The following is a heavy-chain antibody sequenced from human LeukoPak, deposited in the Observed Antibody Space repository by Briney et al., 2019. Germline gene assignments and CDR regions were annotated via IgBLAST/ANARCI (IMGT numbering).Heavy chain of an antibody. D-gene: IGHD3-10*01. CDR3: ARDGNYGSGKFDY. V-gene: IGHV1-69*01. Sequence: GASVKVSCKASGGTFSSYAISWVRQAPGQGLEWMGGIIPIFGTANYAQKFQGRVTITADESTSTAYMELSSLRSEDTAVYYCARDGNYGSGKFDYWGQGTLVTVSS. CDR1: GGTFSSYA. J-gene: IGHJ4*02. CDR2: IIPIFGTA.